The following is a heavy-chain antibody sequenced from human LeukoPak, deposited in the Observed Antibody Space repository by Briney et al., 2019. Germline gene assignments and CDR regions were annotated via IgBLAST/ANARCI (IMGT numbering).Heavy chain of an antibody. CDR1: GYTFTGYY. Sequence: GASVKVSCKASGYTFTGYYMHWVRQAPGQGLEWMGWINPNSGGTNYAQKFQGRVTMTRDTSISTAYMELSRLRSDDTAVYYCARDQAYDYGDSDFDYWGQGTLVTVSS. V-gene: IGHV1-2*02. D-gene: IGHD4-17*01. CDR2: INPNSGGT. CDR3: ARDQAYDYGDSDFDY. J-gene: IGHJ4*02.